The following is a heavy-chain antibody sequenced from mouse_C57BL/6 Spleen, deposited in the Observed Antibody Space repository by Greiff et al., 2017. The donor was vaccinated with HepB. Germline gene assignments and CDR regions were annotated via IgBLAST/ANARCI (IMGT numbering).Heavy chain of an antibody. CDR2: INPDSSTI. CDR3: ARELYYGSSYWYFDV. CDR1: GIDFSRYW. D-gene: IGHD1-1*01. V-gene: IGHV4-1*01. J-gene: IGHJ1*03. Sequence: EVKLLESGGGLVQPGGSLKLSCAASGIDFSRYWMSWVRRAPGKGLEWIGEINPDSSTINYAPSLKDKFIISRDNAKNTLYLQMSKVRSEDTALYYCARELYYGSSYWYFDVWGTGTTVTVSS.